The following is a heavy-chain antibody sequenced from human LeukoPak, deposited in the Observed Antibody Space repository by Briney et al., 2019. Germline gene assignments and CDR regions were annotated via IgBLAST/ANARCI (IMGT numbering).Heavy chain of an antibody. CDR2: ISYDGSNK. V-gene: IGHV3-30*18. CDR1: GFTFSSYG. D-gene: IGHD5-18*01. CDR3: AKDRDTTSAPYFDY. J-gene: IGHJ4*02. Sequence: GGSLRLSCAASGFTFSSYGMHWVRQAPGKGLEWVAVISYDGSNKYYADSVKGRFTISRGNSKNTLYLQMNSLRAEDTAVYYCAKDRDTTSAPYFDYWGQGTLVTVSS.